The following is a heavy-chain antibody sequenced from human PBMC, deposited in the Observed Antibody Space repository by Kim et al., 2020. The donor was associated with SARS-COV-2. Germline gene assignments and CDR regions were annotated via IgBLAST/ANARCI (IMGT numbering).Heavy chain of an antibody. CDR2: ISYDGSKT. CDR1: GFTFSTYA. D-gene: IGHD3-9*01. Sequence: GGSLRLSCATFGFTFSTYAMHWVRQAPGKGLEYVALISYDGSKTYYGDSVKGRFTISRDNSKNTLSLQMNSQRAEDTAVYYCAKDQAHYDILTGLDYWGQGTLVAVSS. J-gene: IGHJ4*02. V-gene: IGHV3-30*18. CDR3: AKDQAHYDILTGLDY.